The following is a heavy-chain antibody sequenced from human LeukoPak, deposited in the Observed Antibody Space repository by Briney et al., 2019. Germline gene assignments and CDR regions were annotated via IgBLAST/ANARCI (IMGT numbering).Heavy chain of an antibody. CDR2: ISRDSRTI. V-gene: IGHV3-21*01. Sequence: PGGSLRLSCAASGFTFSSYSVNWVRQAPGKGLEGVSIISRDSRTIIYTDSVKGRFAISRDNAKNSLYLQMDSLSAEDTAVYFCAASPPGGPIDYWGQGALVSVSS. CDR3: AASPPGGPIDY. CDR1: GFTFSSYS. D-gene: IGHD3-16*01. J-gene: IGHJ4*02.